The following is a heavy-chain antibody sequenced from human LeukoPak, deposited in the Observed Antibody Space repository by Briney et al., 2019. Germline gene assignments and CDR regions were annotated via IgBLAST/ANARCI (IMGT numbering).Heavy chain of an antibody. V-gene: IGHV3-21*01. CDR1: GFTFSSYS. CDR3: ARVSDYYDSSGYYVYFDY. Sequence: GGSLRLSCAASGFTFSSYSMNWVRQAPGKGLEWVSSISSSSSYMYYADSVKGRFTISRDNAKNSLYLQMNSLRAEDTAVYYCARVSDYYDSSGYYVYFDYWGQGTLVTVSS. CDR2: ISSSSSYM. D-gene: IGHD3-22*01. J-gene: IGHJ4*02.